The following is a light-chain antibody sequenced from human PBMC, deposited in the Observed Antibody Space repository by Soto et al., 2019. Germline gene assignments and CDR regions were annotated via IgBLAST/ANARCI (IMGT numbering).Light chain of an antibody. Sequence: EIVLTQSLGTLSLSPCERATVSFSASQSVSSNLAWYQQKPGQAPRLLIYGASTRATGIPARFSGSGSGTEFTLTISSLQSEDFAVYYCQQYSNWPSWTFGQGTKVDIK. J-gene: IGKJ1*01. CDR1: QSVSSN. CDR2: GAS. CDR3: QQYSNWPSWT. V-gene: IGKV3-15*01.